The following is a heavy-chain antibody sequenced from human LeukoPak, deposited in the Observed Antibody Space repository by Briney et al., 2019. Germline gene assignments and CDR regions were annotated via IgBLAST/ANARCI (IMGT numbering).Heavy chain of an antibody. CDR3: ARDGLSDIVVVVAAFDY. D-gene: IGHD2-15*01. CDR1: GFTFDDYG. J-gene: IGHJ4*02. Sequence: GGSLRLSCAASGFTFDDYGMSWVRQAPGKGLEWVSGINWNGGSTGYADSVKGRFTISRDNAKNSLYLQMNSLRAEDTAVYYCARDGLSDIVVVVAAFDYWGQGTLVTVSS. V-gene: IGHV3-20*04. CDR2: INWNGGST.